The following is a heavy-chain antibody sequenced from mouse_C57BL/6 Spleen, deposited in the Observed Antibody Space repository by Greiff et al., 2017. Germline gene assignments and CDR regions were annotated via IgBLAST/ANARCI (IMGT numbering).Heavy chain of an antibody. CDR3: ARHNYKDYAMDY. CDR1: GFTFSSYT. Sequence: EVHLVESGGGLVKPGGSLKLSCAASGFTFSSYTMSWVRQTPEKRLEWVATISGGGGNTYYPDSVKGRFTISRDNAKNTLYLQMSSLRSEDTALYYCARHNYKDYAMDYWGQGTSVTVSS. D-gene: IGHD1-3*01. J-gene: IGHJ4*01. V-gene: IGHV5-9*01. CDR2: ISGGGGNT.